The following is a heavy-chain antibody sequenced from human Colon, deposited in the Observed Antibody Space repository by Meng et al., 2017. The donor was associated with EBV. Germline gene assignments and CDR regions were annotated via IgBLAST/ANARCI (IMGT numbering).Heavy chain of an antibody. CDR1: GDSISNNW. V-gene: IGHV4-4*02. Sequence: QVQLQESGPGLVKPSGTLSLTCAVSGDSISNNWWSWVRQPPGKGLEWIGEIYHSGTTNYNPSLRSRVTISVDKSKNQFSLQLTSVTAADTAVYYCARNGDYNPGLYWGQGTLVTVSS. J-gene: IGHJ4*02. CDR2: IYHSGTT. CDR3: ARNGDYNPGLY. D-gene: IGHD4-17*01.